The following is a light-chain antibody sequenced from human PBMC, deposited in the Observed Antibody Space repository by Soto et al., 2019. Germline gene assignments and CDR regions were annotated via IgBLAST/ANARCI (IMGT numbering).Light chain of an antibody. Sequence: DIVMTQSPGTLSLSPGERATLSCRASQSVTSSYLAWYQQKPGQAPRLLIYCASSRATDIPDRFRCSRSGTEFTLTISRLESEDFAVDYCQQYGSSPRTFGQGNKVDIK. CDR3: QQYGSSPRT. CDR1: QSVTSSY. V-gene: IGKV3-20*01. J-gene: IGKJ1*01. CDR2: CAS.